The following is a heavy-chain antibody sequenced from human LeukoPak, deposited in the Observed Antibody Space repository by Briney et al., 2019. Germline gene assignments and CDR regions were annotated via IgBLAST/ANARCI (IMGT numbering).Heavy chain of an antibody. CDR2: IKQDGSEK. CDR3: ARDEAYSSLSLVDY. D-gene: IGHD6-6*01. Sequence: PGGSLRLSCAASGFTFSSYWMSWVRQAPGKGLEWVANIKQDGSEKYYVDSVKGRFTISRDNAKNSLYLQMNSLRAEDTAVYYCARDEAYSSLSLVDYWGQGTLVTVSS. CDR1: GFTFSSYW. V-gene: IGHV3-7*01. J-gene: IGHJ4*02.